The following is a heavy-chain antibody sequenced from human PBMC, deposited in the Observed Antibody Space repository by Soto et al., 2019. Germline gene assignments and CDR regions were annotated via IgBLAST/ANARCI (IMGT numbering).Heavy chain of an antibody. CDR1: GFTFRSYA. J-gene: IGHJ4*02. CDR2: ISSTSTYT. D-gene: IGHD6-19*01. Sequence: GGSLRLCCAASGFTFRSYAMNWVRQTQEKGLEWVSSISSTSTYTHYADSVKGRFTISRDDANNSLFLQMNSLRAEDTAIYYCARDLALAGSYWGQGALVTVSS. V-gene: IGHV3-21*01. CDR3: ARDLALAGSY.